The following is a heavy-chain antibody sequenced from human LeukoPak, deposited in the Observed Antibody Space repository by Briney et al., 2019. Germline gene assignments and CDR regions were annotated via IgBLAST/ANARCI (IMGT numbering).Heavy chain of an antibody. Sequence: ASVKVSCKTSGYTFTKYYIHWARQAPGQGLEWMGRINPSSGDTNYPQKFQGRVTMTRDTSITTAYMELSGLTSDDTAVYYCAGDYYYGMDVWGQGTTVTVSS. CDR2: INPSSGDT. J-gene: IGHJ6*02. CDR1: GYTFTKYY. CDR3: AGDYYYGMDV. V-gene: IGHV1-2*06.